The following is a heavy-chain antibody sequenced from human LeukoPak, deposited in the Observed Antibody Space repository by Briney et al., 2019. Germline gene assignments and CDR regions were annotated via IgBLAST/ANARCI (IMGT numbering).Heavy chain of an antibody. J-gene: IGHJ4*02. V-gene: IGHV1-46*01. Sequence: ASVKVSCKASGYTFISHYMHWVRQAPGQGLEWMGIINPGGGSTSYAQKFQGRVTMTRDTSTSTVYMELSSLRSEDTAVYYCASDGYSSGWYVLDYWGQGTLVTFSS. CDR2: INPGGGST. CDR1: GYTFISHY. D-gene: IGHD6-19*01. CDR3: ASDGYSSGWYVLDY.